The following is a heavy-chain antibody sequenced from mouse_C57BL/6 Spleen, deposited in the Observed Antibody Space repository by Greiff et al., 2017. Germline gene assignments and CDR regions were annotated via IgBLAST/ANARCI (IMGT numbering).Heavy chain of an antibody. CDR1: GYAFSSYW. CDR3: ARFTTVVPYYFDY. CDR2: IYPGDGDT. J-gene: IGHJ2*01. Sequence: VQLVESGAELVKPGASVKISCKASGYAFSSYWMNWVKHRPGKGLEWIGQIYPGDGDTNYNGKFKGKATLTADKSSSTAYMQLSSLTSEDSAVYFCARFTTVVPYYFDYWGQGTTLTVSS. V-gene: IGHV1-80*01. D-gene: IGHD1-1*01.